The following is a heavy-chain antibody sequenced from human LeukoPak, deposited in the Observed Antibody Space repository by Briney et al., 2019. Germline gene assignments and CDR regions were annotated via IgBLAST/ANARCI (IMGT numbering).Heavy chain of an antibody. D-gene: IGHD3-10*01. CDR2: ISGSGGST. CDR3: AKDKVFYGSGSLSSTKQMPAPFEH. V-gene: IGHV3-23*01. J-gene: IGHJ4*02. Sequence: GGSLRLSCAASGFTFSSYAMSWVRQAPGKGLEWVSAISGSGGSTYYADSVKGRFTISRDNSKNTLYLQMNSLRAEDTAVYYCAKDKVFYGSGSLSSTKQMPAPFEHWGQGILVTVSS. CDR1: GFTFSSYA.